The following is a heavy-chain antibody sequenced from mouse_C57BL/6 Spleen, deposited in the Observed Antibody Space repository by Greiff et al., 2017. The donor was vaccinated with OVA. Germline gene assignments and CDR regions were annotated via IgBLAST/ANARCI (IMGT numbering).Heavy chain of an antibody. CDR2: ISYSGST. D-gene: IGHD1-1*01. CDR1: GYSITSGYD. Sequence: EVQLVESGPGMVKPSQSLSLTCTVTGYSITSGYDWHWIRHFPGNKLEWMGYISYSGSTNYNPSLKSRISITHDTSKNHFFLKLNSVTTEDTDTYYCAREGSSYPRYWYFDVWGTGTTVTVSS. V-gene: IGHV3-1*01. CDR3: AREGSSYPRYWYFDV. J-gene: IGHJ1*03.